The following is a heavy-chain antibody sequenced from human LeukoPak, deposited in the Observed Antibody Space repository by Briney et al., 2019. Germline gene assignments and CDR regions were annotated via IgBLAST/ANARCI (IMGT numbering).Heavy chain of an antibody. Sequence: GGTPRLSCAASGFTFRSYGMSWVRQAPGKGLEWVSVISGSGTTTDYADSVKGRFTISRDNSKNTLYLQMNSLRAEDTAVYYCAKGVRPVLAATYFDYWGQGTLVTVS. CDR3: AKGVRPVLAATYFDY. CDR2: ISGSGTTT. J-gene: IGHJ4*02. V-gene: IGHV3-23*01. CDR1: GFTFRSYG. D-gene: IGHD2-15*01.